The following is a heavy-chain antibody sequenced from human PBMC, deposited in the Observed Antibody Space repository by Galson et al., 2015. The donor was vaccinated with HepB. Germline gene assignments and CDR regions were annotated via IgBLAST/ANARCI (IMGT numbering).Heavy chain of an antibody. D-gene: IGHD1-14*01. Sequence: QSGAEVKKPGESLRISCRDSGNNFANYYITWVRQMPGKGLEWMGRIDPGDSNTNYSPSFQGHVTLSVDKSMNTAYLQWTSLKASDSAMYYCARRLYTGTWDWGQGTLVTVSS. V-gene: IGHV5-10-1*01. CDR3: ARRLYTGTWD. CDR2: IDPGDSNT. CDR1: GNNFANYY. J-gene: IGHJ4*02.